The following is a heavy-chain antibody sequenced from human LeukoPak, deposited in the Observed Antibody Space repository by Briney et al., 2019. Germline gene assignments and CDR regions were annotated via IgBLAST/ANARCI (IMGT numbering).Heavy chain of an antibody. D-gene: IGHD5-24*01. CDR1: GGSISSGCYS. J-gene: IGHJ4*02. CDR2: IYYSGST. Sequence: KPSQTLSLTCAVSGGSISSGCYSWSWNRQPPGKGLEWIGYIYYSGSTYYNPSLKSRVTISVDTSKNQFSLKLSSVTDADTDVYYCARGEMATTSFDYWGQGTLVTVPS. CDR3: ARGEMATTSFDY. V-gene: IGHV4-30-4*07.